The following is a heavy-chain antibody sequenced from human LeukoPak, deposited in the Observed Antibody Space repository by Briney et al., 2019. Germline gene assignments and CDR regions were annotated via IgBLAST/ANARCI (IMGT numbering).Heavy chain of an antibody. J-gene: IGHJ4*02. CDR3: ARGGAAAAPNY. V-gene: IGHV3-23*01. CDR1: GFTFSSYA. D-gene: IGHD2-15*01. Sequence: PGGSLRLSCAASGFTFSSYAVSWVRQAPGKGLEWVSGISGRGGSIYYADSVKGRFTISGDNSKNTVYLQMNSLRAEDTAVYYCARGGAAAAPNYWGQGTLVTVSS. CDR2: ISGRGGSI.